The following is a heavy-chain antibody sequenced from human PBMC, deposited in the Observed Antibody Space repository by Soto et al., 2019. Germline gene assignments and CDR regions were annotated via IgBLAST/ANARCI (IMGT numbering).Heavy chain of an antibody. V-gene: IGHV4-30-4*01. J-gene: IGHJ4*02. CDR3: ARGGYYDSSGYYPLDY. D-gene: IGHD3-22*01. Sequence: PSETLSLTCTVSGGPISSGDYYWSWIRQPPGKGLEWIGYIYYSGSTYYNPSLKSRVTISVDTSKNQFSLKLSSVTAADTAVYYCARGGYYDSSGYYPLDYWGQGTLVTVSS. CDR2: IYYSGST. CDR1: GGPISSGDYY.